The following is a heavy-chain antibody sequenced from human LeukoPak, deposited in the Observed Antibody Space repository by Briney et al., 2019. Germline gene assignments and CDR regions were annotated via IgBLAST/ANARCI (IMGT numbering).Heavy chain of an antibody. CDR1: GGSISSSNW. J-gene: IGHJ4*02. V-gene: IGHV4-4*02. CDR3: ARDTYCSGGSCYPGVFDY. CDR2: IYHSGST. D-gene: IGHD2-15*01. Sequence: SGTLSLTCAVSGGSISSSNWWSWVRPPPGKGLEWIGEIYHSGSTNYNPSLKSRVTISVDKSKNQFSLKLSSVTAADTAVYYCARDTYCSGGSCYPGVFDYWGQGTLVTVSS.